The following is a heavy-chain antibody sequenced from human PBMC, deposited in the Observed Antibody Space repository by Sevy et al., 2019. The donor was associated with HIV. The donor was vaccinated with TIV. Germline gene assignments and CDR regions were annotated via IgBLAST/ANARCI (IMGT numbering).Heavy chain of an antibody. CDR3: ARVLRGLLYFGELLIDGKNWFDP. CDR1: GDSINSNNW. CDR2: ISHNGSA. D-gene: IGHD3-10*01. Sequence: SETLSLTCAVSGDSINSNNWWNWVRQPPGKGLEWIGEISHNGSATYKPSLKSGVTISVDKSKNQFSLKLSSVTAADTAVYYCARVLRGLLYFGELLIDGKNWFDPWGQGTLVTVSS. J-gene: IGHJ5*02. V-gene: IGHV4-4*02.